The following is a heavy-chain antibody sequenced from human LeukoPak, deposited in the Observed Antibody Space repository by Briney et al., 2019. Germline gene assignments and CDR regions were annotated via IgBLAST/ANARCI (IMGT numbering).Heavy chain of an antibody. D-gene: IGHD3-10*01. CDR2: INPDGSTT. CDR3: AKDLHYGSADY. V-gene: IGHV3-74*01. J-gene: IGHJ4*02. CDR1: GFTFSSYG. Sequence: PGRSLRLSCAASGFTFSSYGMHWVRQAPGKGLVWVSFINPDGSTTNYADSVKGRFTISRDNAKNALYLQMNSLRAEDTAVYYCAKDLHYGSADYWGQGTLVTVSS.